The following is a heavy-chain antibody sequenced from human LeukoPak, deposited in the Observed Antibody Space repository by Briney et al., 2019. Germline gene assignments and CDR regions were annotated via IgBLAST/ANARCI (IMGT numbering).Heavy chain of an antibody. J-gene: IGHJ4*02. CDR3: ARVTGGDYVWGSYRQYYFDY. V-gene: IGHV4-59*01. CDR2: IYYSGST. CDR1: GGSISSYY. D-gene: IGHD3-16*02. Sequence: PSETLSLTCTVSGGSISSYYWSWIRQPPGKGLEWIGYIYYSGSTNYNPSLKSRVTISVDTSKNQFSLKLSSVTAADTAVYYCARVTGGDYVWGSYRQYYFDYWGQGTLVTVSS.